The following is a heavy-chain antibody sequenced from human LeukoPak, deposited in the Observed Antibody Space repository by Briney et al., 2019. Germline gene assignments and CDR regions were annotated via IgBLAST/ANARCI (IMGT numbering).Heavy chain of an antibody. CDR3: AKGDVLLWFGELTHDY. J-gene: IGHJ4*02. CDR1: GFTFSSYA. V-gene: IGHV3-23*01. Sequence: GGSLRLSCAASGFTFSSYAMSWVRQAPGKGLEWVSAISGSGGSTYYADSVKGRFTISRDNSKNTLYLQMNSLRPEDTAVYYCAKGDVLLWFGELTHDYWGQGTLVTVSS. CDR2: ISGSGGST. D-gene: IGHD3-10*01.